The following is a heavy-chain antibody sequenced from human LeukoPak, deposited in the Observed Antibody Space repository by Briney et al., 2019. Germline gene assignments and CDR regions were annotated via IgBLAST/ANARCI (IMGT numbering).Heavy chain of an antibody. D-gene: IGHD2-2*01. V-gene: IGHV1-2*02. CDR3: ARSSREYQLPAWRV. J-gene: IGHJ4*02. CDR1: GYTFTGYY. CDR2: INPNSGGT. Sequence: ASVKVSCKASGYTFTGYYMHWVRQAPGQELEWMGWINPNSGGTNYAQKFQGRVTMTRDTSISTAYMELSRLRSDDTAVYYCARSSREYQLPAWRVWGQGTLVTVSS.